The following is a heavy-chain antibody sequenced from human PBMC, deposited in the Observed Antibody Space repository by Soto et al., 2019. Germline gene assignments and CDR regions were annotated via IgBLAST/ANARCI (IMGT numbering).Heavy chain of an antibody. J-gene: IGHJ4*02. CDR2: ISSSSSYI. CDR1: GFTFSSYS. D-gene: IGHD3-9*01. V-gene: IGHV3-21*01. Sequence: PGGSLRLSCAASGFTFSSYSMNWVLQAPGKGLEWVSSISSSSSYIYYADSVKGRFTISRDNAKNSLYLQMNSLRAEDTAVYYCASFEYYDILTGNQFDYSGQGTLVTVSS. CDR3: ASFEYYDILTGNQFDY.